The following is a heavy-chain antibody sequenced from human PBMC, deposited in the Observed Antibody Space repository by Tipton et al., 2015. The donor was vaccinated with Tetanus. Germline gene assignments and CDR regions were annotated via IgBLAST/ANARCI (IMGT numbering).Heavy chain of an antibody. Sequence: QVQLVQSGSELKKAGASVKVSCKASGYTFTNYAMTWVRQAPGQGLEWMGWIHTNAGTPTYAQGFTGRFVFSLDTSVSTAYLQISSLKAEDTAVYYCARVMSSSWFYWWFDPWGQGTLVTVSS. D-gene: IGHD6-13*01. CDR2: IHTNAGTP. J-gene: IGHJ5*02. CDR1: GYTFTNYA. CDR3: ARVMSSSWFYWWFDP. V-gene: IGHV7-4-1*02.